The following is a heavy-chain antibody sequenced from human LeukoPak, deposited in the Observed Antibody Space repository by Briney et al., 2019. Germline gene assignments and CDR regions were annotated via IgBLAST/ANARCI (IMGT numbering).Heavy chain of an antibody. Sequence: GGSLRLSCAASGFTFSSHAMSWVRQAPGKGLEWVSAISSSSSYIYYADSVKGRFTISRDNAKNSLYLQMNSLRAEDTAVYYCARGMSNFDYWGQGTLVTVSS. V-gene: IGHV3-21*01. CDR1: GFTFSSHA. J-gene: IGHJ4*02. CDR3: ARGMSNFDY. CDR2: ISSSSSYI.